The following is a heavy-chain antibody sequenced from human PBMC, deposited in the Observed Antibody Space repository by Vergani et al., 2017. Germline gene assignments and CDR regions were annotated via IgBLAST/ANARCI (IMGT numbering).Heavy chain of an antibody. CDR1: GGSFSDYY. D-gene: IGHD3-9*01. Sequence: QVQLQQWGAGLLKPSETLSLTCAVYGGSFSDYYWSWIRQPPGKGLEWIGDINHSGSTNYNPSLKSRVTMSVDTSKNQFSLKLRSVTAADTAVYFCARVMYRDEASTGYRLEGMDIWGQGTTVTISS. V-gene: IGHV4-34*01. CDR2: INHSGST. CDR3: ARVMYRDEASTGYRLEGMDI. J-gene: IGHJ6*02.